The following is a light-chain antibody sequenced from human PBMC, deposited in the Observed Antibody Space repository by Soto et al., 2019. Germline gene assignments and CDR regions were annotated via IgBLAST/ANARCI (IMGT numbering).Light chain of an antibody. V-gene: IGKV1-27*01. CDR3: QKYGRAPWT. CDR2: AAS. J-gene: IGKJ1*01. CDR1: QGISNY. Sequence: DIQMTQSTSSLSASVRDRVTITCRASQGISNYLAWYQQKPGKVPKLLIYAASTLQSGVPSLFSGSGSGTDFALIILSLQPEDVATDCFQKYGRAPWTFGQGKKVDIK.